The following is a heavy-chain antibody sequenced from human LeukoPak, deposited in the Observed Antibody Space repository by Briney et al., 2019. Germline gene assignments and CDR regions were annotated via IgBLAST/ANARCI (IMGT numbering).Heavy chain of an antibody. CDR3: ARGSGYDYWFDL. CDR2: MNPNSGNT. D-gene: IGHD5-12*01. V-gene: IGHV1-8*01. J-gene: IGHJ5*02. Sequence: VASVKVSCKAFGDTFTSYDINWVRQATGQGLEWMGWMNPNSGNTGYAQKFQGRVTMTRNTSISTAYMALSSLRSEDTAVYYCARGSGYDYWFDLWGQGTLVTVSS. CDR1: GDTFTSYD.